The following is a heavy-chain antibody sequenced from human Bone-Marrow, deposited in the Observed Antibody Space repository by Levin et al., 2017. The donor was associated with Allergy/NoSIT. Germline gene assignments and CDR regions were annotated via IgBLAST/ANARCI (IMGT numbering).Heavy chain of an antibody. V-gene: IGHV4-59*02. Sequence: PSETLSLTCTVSGVSVSDYYWSWIRQAPGKGLEWIGYISYTGSTHFNPSLKSPGFISVDKSKNQLSLHLRFVTAADTAVYFCARDLIPVDFAFDVWGPGTMLTVSS. CDR3: ARDLIPVDFAFDV. CDR1: GVSVSDYY. D-gene: IGHD3-3*01. CDR2: ISYTGST. J-gene: IGHJ3*01.